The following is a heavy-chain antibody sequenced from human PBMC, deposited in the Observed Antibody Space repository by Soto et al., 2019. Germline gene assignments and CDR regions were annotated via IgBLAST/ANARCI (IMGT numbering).Heavy chain of an antibody. CDR1: GGSISSYY. CDR2: IYYSGST. D-gene: IGHD6-19*01. CDR3: ARSVAGDDY. Sequence: SETLSLTCTVSGGSISSYYWSWIRQPPGKGLEWIGYIYYSGSTNYNPSLKSRVTISVDTSKNQFSLKLSSVTAADTAVYYCARSVAGDDYWGQGTLVTVSS. V-gene: IGHV4-59*01. J-gene: IGHJ4*02.